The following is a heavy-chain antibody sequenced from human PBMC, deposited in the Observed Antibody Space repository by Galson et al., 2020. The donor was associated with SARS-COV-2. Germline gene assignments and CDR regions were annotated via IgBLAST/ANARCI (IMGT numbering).Heavy chain of an antibody. CDR1: GGTFSSYA. CDR3: AKPSGGIVVVPAAVRYYYYGMDV. V-gene: IGHV1-69*13. Sequence: SAKVSCKASGGTFSSYAISWVRQAPGQGLEWMGGIIPIFGTANYAQKFQGRVTITADESTSTAYMELSSLRSEDTAVYYCAKPSGGIVVVPAAVRYYYYGMDVWGQGTTVTVSS. J-gene: IGHJ6*02. D-gene: IGHD2-2*01. CDR2: IIPIFGTA.